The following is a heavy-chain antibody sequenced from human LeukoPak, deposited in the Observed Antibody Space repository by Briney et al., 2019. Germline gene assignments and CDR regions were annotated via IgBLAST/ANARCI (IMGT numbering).Heavy chain of an antibody. CDR1: GFTFSSYA. J-gene: IGHJ3*01. D-gene: IGHD6-19*01. CDR2: ISGSGGST. CDR3: AKVRDTRDWYKDAFDV. Sequence: GGSLRLSCAASGFTFSSYAMSWVRQAPGKGLEWVSAISGSGGSTYYAASVKGRFTVSRDNSKNTLYLQMSSLRAEDTAMYYCAKVRDTRDWYKDAFDVWGQGTRVTVSS. V-gene: IGHV3-23*01.